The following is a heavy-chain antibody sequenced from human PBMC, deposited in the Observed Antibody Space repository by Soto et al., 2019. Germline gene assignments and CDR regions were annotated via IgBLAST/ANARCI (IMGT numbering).Heavy chain of an antibody. D-gene: IGHD3-22*01. CDR3: AKVADSSGYYYDY. Sequence: EVQVLESGGGLVQPGGSLRLSCAASGFTFDDYAMHWVRQAPGKGLEWVSGISWNSGSIGYADSVKGRFTISRDNAKNSLYLQMNSLRAEDTALYYCAKVADSSGYYYDYWGQGTLVTVSS. J-gene: IGHJ4*02. CDR1: GFTFDDYA. CDR2: ISWNSGSI. V-gene: IGHV3-9*01.